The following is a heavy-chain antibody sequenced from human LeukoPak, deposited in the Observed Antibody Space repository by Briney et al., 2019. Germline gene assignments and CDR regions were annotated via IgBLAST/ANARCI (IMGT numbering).Heavy chain of an antibody. V-gene: IGHV4-61*01. CDR1: GGSISSSSYY. CDR3: ARDLTTPGVEYYYYGMDV. D-gene: IGHD1/OR15-1a*01. Sequence: PSETLSLTCTVSGGSISSSSYYWGWIRQPPGKGLEWIGYIYYSGSTNYNPSLKSRVTISVDTSKNQFSLKLSSVTAADTAVYYCARDLTTPGVEYYYYGMDVWGQGTTVTVSS. J-gene: IGHJ6*02. CDR2: IYYSGST.